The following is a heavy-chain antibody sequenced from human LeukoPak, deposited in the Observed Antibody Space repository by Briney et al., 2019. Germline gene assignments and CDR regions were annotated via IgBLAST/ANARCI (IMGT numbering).Heavy chain of an antibody. CDR2: ISWDGGST. J-gene: IGHJ4*02. CDR3: AKDKGLWGWELPFPAPDYDHDYYFDY. Sequence: AGGSLRLSCAASGFTFDDYTMHWVRQAPGKVLEWVSLISWDGGSTYYADSVKGRFTISRDNSKNSLYLQMNSLRTEDTALYYCAKDKGLWGWELPFPAPDYDHDYYFDYWGQGTLVTVSS. D-gene: IGHD1-26*01. CDR1: GFTFDDYT. V-gene: IGHV3-43*01.